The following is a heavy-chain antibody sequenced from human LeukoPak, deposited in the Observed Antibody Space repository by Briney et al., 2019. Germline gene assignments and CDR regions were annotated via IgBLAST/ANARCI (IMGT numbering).Heavy chain of an antibody. J-gene: IGHJ4*02. Sequence: GGSLSLSCAAAGFPFRSYMMTWVRQAPGKGLEWVSTISSDGGSTYYADSVKGRFTISRDNSKNTLYLQMSSLRAEDRALYNFHRYCSGSACYSPVDYWRQGTLVPVSS. CDR1: GFPFRSYM. D-gene: IGHD2-21*02. CDR3: HRYCSGSACYSPVDY. V-gene: IGHV3-23*01. CDR2: ISSDGGST.